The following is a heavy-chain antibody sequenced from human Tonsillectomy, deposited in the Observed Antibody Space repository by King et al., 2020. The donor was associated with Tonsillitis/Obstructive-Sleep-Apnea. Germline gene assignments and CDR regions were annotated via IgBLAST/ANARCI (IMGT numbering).Heavy chain of an antibody. Sequence: VQLQQWGAGLLKPSETLSLTCAVYGGSFSGYYWSWIRQPPGKGLEWIGEINHSGSTNYNPSLKSRVTISVDTSKNQFSLKLSSVTAADTAVYYCARNDIVVVPAAVADAFDIWGQGTVVTVSS. CDR2: INHSGST. V-gene: IGHV4-34*01. D-gene: IGHD2-2*01. J-gene: IGHJ3*02. CDR3: ARNDIVVVPAAVADAFDI. CDR1: GGSFSGYY.